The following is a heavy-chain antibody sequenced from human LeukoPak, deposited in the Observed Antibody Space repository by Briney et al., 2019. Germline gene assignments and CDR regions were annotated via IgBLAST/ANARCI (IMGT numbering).Heavy chain of an antibody. CDR3: ARVPPYGDYIDY. D-gene: IGHD4-17*01. V-gene: IGHV4-59*01. J-gene: IGHJ4*02. CDR2: IYYSGST. Sequence: SETLSLTCTVSGGSISSYYWSWIRQPPGKGLEWIGYIYYSGSTNYNPSLKSRVTISVDTSKNQFSLKLSSVTAADTAVYYCARVPPYGDYIDYWGQGTLVTVSS. CDR1: GGSISSYY.